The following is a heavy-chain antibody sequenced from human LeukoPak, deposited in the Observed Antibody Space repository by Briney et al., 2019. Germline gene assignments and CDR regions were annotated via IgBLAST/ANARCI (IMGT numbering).Heavy chain of an antibody. V-gene: IGHV4-34*01. CDR3: ARVDGGWHFDY. Sequence: SETLSLTCAVYGGSFSGYYWSWIRQPPGKGLEWIGEINHSGSTNYNPSLKSRVTLSVDTSKNQFSLKLSSVTAADTAVYYCARVDGGWHFDYWGQGTLVTVSS. J-gene: IGHJ4*02. CDR1: GGSFSGYY. CDR2: INHSGST. D-gene: IGHD6-19*01.